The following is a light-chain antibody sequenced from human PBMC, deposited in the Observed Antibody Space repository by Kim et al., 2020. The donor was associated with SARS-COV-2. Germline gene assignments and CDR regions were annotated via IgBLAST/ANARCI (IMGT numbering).Light chain of an antibody. Sequence: APGKTARITWGGNNIGSKSVPWYQQKPGQAPVLVMYYDSDRPSGIPERFSGSNSGNTATLTISRVEAGDEANYYCQVWDSTSDHPVFGGGTQLTVL. CDR1: NIGSKS. CDR2: YDS. CDR3: QVWDSTSDHPV. J-gene: IGLJ3*02. V-gene: IGLV3-21*04.